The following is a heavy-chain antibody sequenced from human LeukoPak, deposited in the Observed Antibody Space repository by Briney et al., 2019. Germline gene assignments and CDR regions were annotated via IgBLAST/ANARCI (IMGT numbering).Heavy chain of an antibody. Sequence: PSETLSLTCTVSGGTISGWYWSWIRQPPGKGPEWIGNIYGSGYTNYNPSLKSRVTMSIDTSKNHFSLKLTSVTAADTATYYCARETSLAGFASGLGFNYWGQGILVTVSS. CDR1: GGTISGWY. CDR2: IYGSGYT. CDR3: ARETSLAGFASGLGFNY. V-gene: IGHV4-59*01. J-gene: IGHJ4*02. D-gene: IGHD6-19*01.